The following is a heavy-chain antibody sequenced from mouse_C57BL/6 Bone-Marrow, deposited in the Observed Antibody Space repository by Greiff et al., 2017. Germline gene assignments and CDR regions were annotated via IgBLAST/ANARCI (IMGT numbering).Heavy chain of an antibody. J-gene: IGHJ1*03. CDR3: ARDDWYFDV. Sequence: EVKLEESGGDLVKPGGSLKLSCAASGFTFSSYGMSWVRQTPDKRLEWVATISSGGSYTYYPDSVKGRFTISRDNAKNTLYLQMSSLKSEDTAMYYCARDDWYFDVWGTGTTVTVSS. V-gene: IGHV5-6*02. CDR2: ISSGGSYT. CDR1: GFTFSSYG.